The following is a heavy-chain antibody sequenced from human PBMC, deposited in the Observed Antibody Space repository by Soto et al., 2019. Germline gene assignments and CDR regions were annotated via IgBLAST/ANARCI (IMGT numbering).Heavy chain of an antibody. CDR3: TTDPGGVPAAMLVFWFDP. D-gene: IGHD2-2*01. CDR2: IKSKTDGGTT. Sequence: GGSLRLSCAASGFTFSNAWMSWVRQAPGKGLEWVGRIKSKTDGGTTDYAAPVKGRFTISRDDSKNTLYLQMNSLKTEDTAVYYCTTDPGGVPAAMLVFWFDPWGQGTLVTVSS. J-gene: IGHJ5*02. V-gene: IGHV3-15*01. CDR1: GFTFSNAW.